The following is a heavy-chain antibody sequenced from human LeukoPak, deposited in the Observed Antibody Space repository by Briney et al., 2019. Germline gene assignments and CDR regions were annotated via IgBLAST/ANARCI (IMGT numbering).Heavy chain of an antibody. CDR3: ARTYGDYRFDY. D-gene: IGHD4-17*01. CDR1: GFTVSSNY. J-gene: IGHJ4*02. Sequence: GGSLRLSCAASGFTVSSNYMSWVRQAPGKGLEWVSVIYSGSSTYYADSVKGRFTISRDNSKNTLYLQMNSLRAEGTAVYYCARTYGDYRFDYWGQGTLVTVSS. CDR2: IYSGSST. V-gene: IGHV3-53*01.